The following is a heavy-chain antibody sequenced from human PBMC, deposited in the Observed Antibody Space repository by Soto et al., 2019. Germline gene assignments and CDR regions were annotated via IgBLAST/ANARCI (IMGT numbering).Heavy chain of an antibody. CDR2: ISSSSSYI. CDR3: ARDSRPVPYSSGWYADYFDY. CDR1: GFTFSSYS. D-gene: IGHD6-19*01. J-gene: IGHJ4*02. Sequence: GGSLRLSCAASGFTFSSYSMNWVRQAPGKGLEWVSSISSSSSYIYYADSAKGRFTISRDNAKNSLYLQMNSLRAEDTAVYYCARDSRPVPYSSGWYADYFDYWGQGTLVTVSS. V-gene: IGHV3-21*01.